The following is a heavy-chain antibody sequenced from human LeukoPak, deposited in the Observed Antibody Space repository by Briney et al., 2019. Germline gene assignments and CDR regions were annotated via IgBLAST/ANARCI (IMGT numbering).Heavy chain of an antibody. Sequence: ASVKVSCKTSGYTFTSYSITWVRQSPGQGLEWVGWISTYNNNTHCAQRLQDRVTMTTDTSTTTAYMELRSLRSDDTAVYYCARGQHEYMSGYGVRNAFDIWGQGTKVTVSS. CDR3: ARGQHEYMSGYGVRNAFDI. D-gene: IGHD5-18*01. CDR2: ISTYNNNT. CDR1: GYTFTSYS. J-gene: IGHJ3*02. V-gene: IGHV1-18*01.